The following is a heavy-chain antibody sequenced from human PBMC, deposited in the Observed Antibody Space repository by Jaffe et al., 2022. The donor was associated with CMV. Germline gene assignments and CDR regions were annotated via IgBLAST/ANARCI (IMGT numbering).Heavy chain of an antibody. CDR2: IWYDGSNK. CDR1: GFTFSSYG. CDR3: ARDYRYSSGWPGY. J-gene: IGHJ4*02. D-gene: IGHD6-19*01. Sequence: QVQLVESGGGVVQPGRSLRLSCAASGFTFSSYGMHWVRQAPGKGLEWVAVIWYDGSNKYYADSVKGRFTISRDNSKNTLYLQMNSLRAEDTAVYYCARDYRYSSGWPGYWGQGTLVTVSS. V-gene: IGHV3-33*01.